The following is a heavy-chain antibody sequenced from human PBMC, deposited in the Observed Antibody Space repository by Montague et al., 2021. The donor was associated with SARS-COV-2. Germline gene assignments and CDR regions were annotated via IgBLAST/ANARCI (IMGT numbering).Heavy chain of an antibody. CDR3: VRDQGRSNWNYPDH. D-gene: IGHD1-20*01. J-gene: IGHJ4*02. V-gene: IGHV4-4*07. CDR2: IYNSGST. Sequence: SETLSLTCTVSGGSISGYYWSWFRQSAGKGLEWIGRIYNSGSTSYNPSLKSRVTMSVDTSKNQFSLKLSSVTAADTAVYYCVRDQGRSNWNYPDHWGQGTLVTVSS. CDR1: GGSISGYY.